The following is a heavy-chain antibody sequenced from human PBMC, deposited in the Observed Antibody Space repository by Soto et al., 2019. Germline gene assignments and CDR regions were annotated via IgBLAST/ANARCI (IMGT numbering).Heavy chain of an antibody. Sequence: QVQLQESGPGLVKPSQTLSVTCSVSGDSVSSGDSYWSWIRQPPGKALEWIGYTSFSGYTSYSPSLKSRVTISVDMSKSQFSLRLTSVTAADTAVYYCVRGGNPYHYATSGPGTFDKWGQGTLVSVSS. D-gene: IGHD1-26*01. CDR2: TSFSGYT. J-gene: IGHJ4*02. CDR3: VRGGNPYHYATSGPGTFDK. CDR1: GDSVSSGDSY. V-gene: IGHV4-30-4*01.